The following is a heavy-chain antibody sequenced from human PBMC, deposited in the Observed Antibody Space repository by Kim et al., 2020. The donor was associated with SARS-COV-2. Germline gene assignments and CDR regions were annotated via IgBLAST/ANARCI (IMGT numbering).Heavy chain of an antibody. CDR1: GFTFSTYG. D-gene: IGHD1-20*01. CDR3: ATELNWIDAFAI. V-gene: IGHV3-33*01. CDR2: IWNDGSNK. Sequence: GGSLRLSCAASGFTFSTYGMHWVRQAPGKGLEWVAMIWNDGSNKFYTSAIQGRFTISRDNSKNTLYLQMNSLRAEDTAVYYCATELNWIDAFAIWGQGTMVTVSS. J-gene: IGHJ3*02.